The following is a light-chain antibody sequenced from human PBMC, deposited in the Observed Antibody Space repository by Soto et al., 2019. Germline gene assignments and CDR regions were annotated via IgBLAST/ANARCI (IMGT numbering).Light chain of an antibody. CDR3: QCYDSSLSGFYC. CDR1: SSNIGAGYD. J-gene: IGLJ1*01. CDR2: GNS. V-gene: IGLV1-40*01. Sequence: QSVLTQPPSVSGAPGQRVTISCTGSSSNIGAGYDVHWYQQLPGTAPKLLIYGNSNRPSGVPDRFSGSKSGTSASLAITGLQAEDEADYYCQCYDSSLSGFYCFGTGNKVTVL.